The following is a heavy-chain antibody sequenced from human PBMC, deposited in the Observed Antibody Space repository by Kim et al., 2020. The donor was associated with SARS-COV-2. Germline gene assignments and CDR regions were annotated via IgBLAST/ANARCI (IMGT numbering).Heavy chain of an antibody. CDR2: ITSDGANT. V-gene: IGHV3-64D*06. D-gene: IGHD6-6*01. CDR3: ARDQTRSSLAYGMDV. Sequence: GGSLRLSCSASGFAFSDFAMHWVRQAPGNGLEHVSSITSDGANTYYADSLKGRFTISRDNSKNTLSLQMSSLGAEDTAVYFCARDQTRSSLAYGMDVWGQGTTVIVS. J-gene: IGHJ6*02. CDR1: GFAFSDFA.